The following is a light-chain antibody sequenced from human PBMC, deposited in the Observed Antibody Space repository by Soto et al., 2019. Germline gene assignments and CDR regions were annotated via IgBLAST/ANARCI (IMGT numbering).Light chain of an antibody. CDR3: HQDNCHTWT. J-gene: IGKJ1*01. V-gene: IGKV1-5*01. CDR1: QSFSDL. Sequence: MQMTQSPATLSASVVYRVTITCRASQSFSDLLAWYQQKPVNPPKLLIYDTSRLESAVPSRFSASGSGTEFTLTISVLQPDDFVTYCCHQDNCHTWTFGQGTKVDIK. CDR2: DTS.